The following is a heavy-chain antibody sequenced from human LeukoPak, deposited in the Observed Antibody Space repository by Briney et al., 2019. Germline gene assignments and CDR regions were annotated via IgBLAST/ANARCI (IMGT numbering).Heavy chain of an antibody. CDR1: GYTFSDYY. CDR2: INPNSGVR. J-gene: IGHJ4*02. CDR3: ARGQQWLEAFEH. D-gene: IGHD6-19*01. Sequence: ASVKVSCKASGYTFSDYYLHWVRQAPGQGLEWMGWINPNSGVRNYAQKFQGRVTMTRDTSISTAYMELSRLRSDDTAVYYCARGQQWLEAFEHWGQGTLVTVSS. V-gene: IGHV1-2*02.